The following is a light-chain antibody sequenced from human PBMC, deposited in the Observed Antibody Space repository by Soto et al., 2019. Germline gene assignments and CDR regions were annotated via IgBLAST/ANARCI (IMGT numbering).Light chain of an antibody. CDR3: QLYNNWPPWT. J-gene: IGKJ1*01. CDR1: QSVSSN. CDR2: GAS. Sequence: EIVMTQSPATLSVSPGERATLSCRASQSVSSNLAWYQQKPGQAPRLLIYGASTRATGIPAMFSGSGSGREFPPTSSSLQSEDFAFYYCQLYNNWPPWTVGQGTKVEIK. V-gene: IGKV3-15*01.